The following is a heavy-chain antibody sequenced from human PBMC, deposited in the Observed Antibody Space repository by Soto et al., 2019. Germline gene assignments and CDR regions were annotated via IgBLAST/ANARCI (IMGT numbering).Heavy chain of an antibody. CDR3: ARVGVLPGIAAAGTVDY. CDR2: INPSGGST. CDR1: GYTFTSYY. D-gene: IGHD6-13*01. J-gene: IGHJ4*02. V-gene: IGHV1-46*01. Sequence: QVQLVQSGAEVKKPGASVKVSCKASGYTFTSYYMHWVRQAPGQGLEWMGIINPSGGSTSYAQKFQARVTMTRDTSTSTVYMELSSLRSEDTAVYYCARVGVLPGIAAAGTVDYWGQGTLVTVSS.